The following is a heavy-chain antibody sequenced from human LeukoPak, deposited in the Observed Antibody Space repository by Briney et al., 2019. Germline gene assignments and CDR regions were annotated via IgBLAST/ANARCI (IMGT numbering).Heavy chain of an antibody. CDR3: VGGTGWIFDY. CDR1: GFTSSHYW. V-gene: IGHV3-7*02. J-gene: IGHJ4*02. D-gene: IGHD1-1*01. Sequence: GGSLRLSCEASGFTSSHYWIDWVRQAPGKGLGWVAIIKQDRSKIYYVNSEKRRFTISRDNLKNLYYLQMNRLRVEYTAVYYCVGGTGWIFDYWGQGALVTVSS. CDR2: IKQDRSKI.